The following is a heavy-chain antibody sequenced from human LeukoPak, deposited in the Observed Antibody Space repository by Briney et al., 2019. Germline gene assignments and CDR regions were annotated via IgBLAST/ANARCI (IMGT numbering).Heavy chain of an antibody. CDR1: GYTFTGYY. D-gene: IGHD7-27*01. J-gene: IGHJ4*02. CDR2: INPNSGGT. CDR3: ARDSWGSFQPYYFDY. V-gene: IGHV1-2*02. Sequence: ASVKVSCKASGYTFTGYYMHWVQQAPGQGLEWMGWINPNSGGTNYAQKFQGRVTMTRDTSISTAYMELSRLRSDDTAVYYCARDSWGSFQPYYFDYWGQGTLVTVSS.